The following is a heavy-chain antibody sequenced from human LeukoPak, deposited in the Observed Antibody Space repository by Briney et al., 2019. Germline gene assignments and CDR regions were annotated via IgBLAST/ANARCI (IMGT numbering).Heavy chain of an antibody. CDR3: ARERICSSTSCYYFDY. CDR2: IKQDGSEK. V-gene: IGHV3-7*01. Sequence: GGSLRLSCAASGFTFSSYWMSWVRQAPGKGLEWVSNIKQDGSEKYYVDSVKGRFTLSRDNAKNSLYLQMNSLRAEDTAVYYCARERICSSTSCYYFDYWGQGTLVTVSS. CDR1: GFTFSSYW. J-gene: IGHJ4*02. D-gene: IGHD2-2*01.